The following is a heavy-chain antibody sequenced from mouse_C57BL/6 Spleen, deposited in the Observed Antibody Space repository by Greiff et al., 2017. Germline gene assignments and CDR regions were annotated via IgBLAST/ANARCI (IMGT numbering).Heavy chain of an antibody. Sequence: ELKLVESGGGLVKPGGSLKLSCAASGFTFSDYGMHWVRQAPEKGLEWVAYISSGSSTIYYADTVKGRFTISRDNAKNTLFLQMTSLRSEDTAMYYCARKDYGAMDYWGQGTSVTVSS. J-gene: IGHJ4*01. CDR1: GFTFSDYG. D-gene: IGHD1-1*01. CDR3: ARKDYGAMDY. V-gene: IGHV5-17*01. CDR2: ISSGSSTI.